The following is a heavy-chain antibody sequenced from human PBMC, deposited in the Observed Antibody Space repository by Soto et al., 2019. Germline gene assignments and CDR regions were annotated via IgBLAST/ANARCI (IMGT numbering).Heavy chain of an antibody. Sequence: QVQLQESGPGLVKPSETLSPTCTVSGDSMTKYYWSWIRQPAGKGLEWIGRIYTSGSTNYNPSLKSRVTMSIDTSNNHFSLSLKSVTAADTAVYYCARTVGAAYYFDFWGQGALVTVSS. V-gene: IGHV4-4*07. CDR2: IYTSGST. D-gene: IGHD1-26*01. CDR1: GDSMTKYY. J-gene: IGHJ4*02. CDR3: ARTVGAAYYFDF.